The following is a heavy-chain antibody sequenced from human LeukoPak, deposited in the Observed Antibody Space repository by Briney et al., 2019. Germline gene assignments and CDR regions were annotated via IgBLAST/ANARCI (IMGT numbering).Heavy chain of an antibody. CDR1: GFTFSSYG. Sequence: GRSLRLSCAASGFTFSSYGMHWVRQAPGKGLEWVAVISYDGSNKYYADSVRGRFTISRDNSKNTLYLQMNSLRAEDTAVYYCAKDRGRAHSYGSFDYWGQGTLVTVSS. CDR2: ISYDGSNK. J-gene: IGHJ4*02. V-gene: IGHV3-30*18. CDR3: AKDRGRAHSYGSFDY. D-gene: IGHD5-18*01.